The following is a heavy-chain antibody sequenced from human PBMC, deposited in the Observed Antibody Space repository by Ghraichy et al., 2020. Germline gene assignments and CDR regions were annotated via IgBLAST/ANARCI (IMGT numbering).Heavy chain of an antibody. Sequence: GGSLRLSCAASGFSVGSNYMSWVRQAPEKGLEWVSVYGGNNTYNSDSVKGRFTISRDTSKNTLYLQMNSLRADDSAVYFCARIGRVEWEPLSNWYFDLWGRGTLVTVSS. J-gene: IGHJ2*01. V-gene: IGHV3-66*01. CDR3: ARIGRVEWEPLSNWYFDL. CDR1: GFSVGSNY. CDR2: YGGNNT. D-gene: IGHD1-26*01.